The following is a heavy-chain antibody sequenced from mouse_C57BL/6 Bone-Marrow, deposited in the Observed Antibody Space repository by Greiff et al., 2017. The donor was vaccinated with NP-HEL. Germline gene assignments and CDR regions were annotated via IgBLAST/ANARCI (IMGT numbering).Heavy chain of an antibody. Sequence: QVQLQQPGAELVKPGASVKLSCKASGYTFTSYWMHWVKQRPGQGLEWIGMIHPNSGSTNYNEKFKSKATLTVDKSSSTAYMQLSSLTSADSAVYYCARVGRAPWFAYWGQGTLVTVSA. CDR2: IHPNSGST. V-gene: IGHV1-64*01. CDR3: ARVGRAPWFAY. D-gene: IGHD4-1*01. J-gene: IGHJ3*01. CDR1: GYTFTSYW.